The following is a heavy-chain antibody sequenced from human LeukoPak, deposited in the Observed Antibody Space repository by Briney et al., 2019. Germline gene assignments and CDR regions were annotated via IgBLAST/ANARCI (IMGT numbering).Heavy chain of an antibody. CDR2: IYYSGTT. CDR1: GGSISSSSHY. J-gene: IGHJ6*02. CDR3: ARDDPPNYYGSGSYSNYYGMDV. V-gene: IGHV4-39*02. Sequence: SETLSLTCTVSGGSISSSSHYWAWIRQPPGKRLEWIGSIYYSGTTYYNPSLKSRVTISVDTSKNQFSLKLSSVTAADTAVYYCARDDPPNYYGSGSYSNYYGMDVWGQGTTVTVSS. D-gene: IGHD3-10*01.